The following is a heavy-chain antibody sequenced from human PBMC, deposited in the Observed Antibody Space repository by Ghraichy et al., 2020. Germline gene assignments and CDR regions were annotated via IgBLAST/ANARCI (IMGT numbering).Heavy chain of an antibody. V-gene: IGHV4-30-2*01. Sequence: SETLSLTCAVSGGSISSGGYSWSWIRQPPGKGLEWIGYIYHSGSTYYNPSLKSRVTISVDRSKNQFSLKLSSVTAADTAVYYCARVTVDYYGSGSYYLDYWGQGTLVTVSS. CDR2: IYHSGST. J-gene: IGHJ4*02. CDR1: GGSISSGGYS. CDR3: ARVTVDYYGSGSYYLDY. D-gene: IGHD3-10*01.